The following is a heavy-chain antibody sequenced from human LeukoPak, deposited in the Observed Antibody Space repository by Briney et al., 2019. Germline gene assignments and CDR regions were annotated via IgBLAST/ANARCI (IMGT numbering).Heavy chain of an antibody. CDR1: GGSVINTNW. V-gene: IGHV4-4*02. Sequence: SETLPLTCGVSGGSVINTNWWTWVRQPPGKGLEWIGEVHLDGRTNYNPSLESRLTMSVDVSENQVSLKLTSVTAADTAVYYCAREGGFYRPLDYSGQGTLVTVSS. J-gene: IGHJ4*02. D-gene: IGHD3-3*01. CDR2: VHLDGRT. CDR3: AREGGFYRPLDY.